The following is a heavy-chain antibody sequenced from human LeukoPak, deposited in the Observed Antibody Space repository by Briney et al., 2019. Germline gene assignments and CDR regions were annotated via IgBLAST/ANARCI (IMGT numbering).Heavy chain of an antibody. D-gene: IGHD3-9*01. CDR3: ASEKYFDPPGAFDI. CDR1: GGSISSYY. J-gene: IGHJ3*02. Sequence: SETLSLTCTVSGGSISSYYWSWIRQPPGKGLEWIGYIYYSGSTNYNPSLKSRVTISVDTSKNQFSLKLSSVTAADTAVYYCASEKYFDPPGAFDIWGQGTMVTVSS. CDR2: IYYSGST. V-gene: IGHV4-59*01.